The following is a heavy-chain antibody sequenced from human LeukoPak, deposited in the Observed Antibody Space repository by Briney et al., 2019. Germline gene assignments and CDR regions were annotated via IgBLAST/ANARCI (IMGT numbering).Heavy chain of an antibody. CDR2: ISSSGSTI. J-gene: IGHJ3*02. Sequence: GGSLRLSCAASGSTFSSYEMNWVRQAPGKGLEWVSYISSSGSTIYYADSVKGRFTISRDNAKNSLYLQMNSLRAEDTAVYYCASKLAAAGTDDAFDIWGQGTMVTVSS. CDR3: ASKLAAAGTDDAFDI. CDR1: GSTFSSYE. D-gene: IGHD6-13*01. V-gene: IGHV3-48*03.